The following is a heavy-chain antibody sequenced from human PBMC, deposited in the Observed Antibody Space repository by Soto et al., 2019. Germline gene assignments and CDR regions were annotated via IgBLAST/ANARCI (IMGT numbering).Heavy chain of an antibody. CDR2: INPSSGGT. CDR1: GYTFSDYY. Sequence: ASVKVSCKASGYTFSDYYVHCVREAPGQGLEWMGWINPSSGGTIYTQRFQGRVTMTRDTSISTVYMELSRLTSDDTAVYYCAREMGVIGAPGYTWFDPWGQGALVTVSS. J-gene: IGHJ5*02. D-gene: IGHD1-26*01. V-gene: IGHV1-2*02. CDR3: AREMGVIGAPGYTWFDP.